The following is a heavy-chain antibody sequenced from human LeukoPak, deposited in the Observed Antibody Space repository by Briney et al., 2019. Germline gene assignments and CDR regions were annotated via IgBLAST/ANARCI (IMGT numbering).Heavy chain of an antibody. V-gene: IGHV4-4*07. Sequence: SETLSLTCSVSGDSISYFYWSWIRQAAGKGLEWIGRISGSGSTDYNASLKSRVTMSVDTSKSQLSLKVISVTAADTAVYYCARDRWFGESRYYYYMDVWGKGTTVTISS. CDR2: ISGSGST. CDR3: ARDRWFGESRYYYYMDV. J-gene: IGHJ6*03. CDR1: GDSISYFY. D-gene: IGHD3-10*01.